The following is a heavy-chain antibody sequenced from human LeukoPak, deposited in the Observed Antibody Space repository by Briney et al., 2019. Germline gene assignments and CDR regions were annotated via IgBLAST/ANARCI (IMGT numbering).Heavy chain of an antibody. CDR2: ISGSGGST. CDR3: AKDIRRAMVGDYFDY. J-gene: IGHJ4*02. D-gene: IGHD5-18*01. V-gene: IGHV3-23*01. CDR1: GFTFSSYA. Sequence: GGSLRLSCAASGFTFSSYAMSWVRQAPGKGLEWVSAISGSGGSTYYADSVKGRFTISRDNSKNTLYLQMNSLRAEDTAVYYCAKDIRRAMVGDYFDYWGQGTLVTVSS.